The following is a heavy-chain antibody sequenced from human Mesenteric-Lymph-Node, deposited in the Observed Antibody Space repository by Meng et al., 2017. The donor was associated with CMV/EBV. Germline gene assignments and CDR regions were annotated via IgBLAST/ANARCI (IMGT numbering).Heavy chain of an antibody. CDR2: IYYSGST. Sequence: CTVRGGSISSGDYYWSWIRHHPWTGLEWIGYIYYSGSTYYNPSLKSRLNISVDSSKNQFSLRLTAVTAADTAVYYCARGATYFDYWGRGTLVTVSS. J-gene: IGHJ4*02. V-gene: IGHV4-31*03. CDR3: ARGATYFDY. CDR1: GGSISSGDYY.